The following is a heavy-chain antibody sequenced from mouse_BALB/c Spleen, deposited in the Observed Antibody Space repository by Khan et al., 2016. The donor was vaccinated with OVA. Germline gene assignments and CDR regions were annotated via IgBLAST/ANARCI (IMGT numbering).Heavy chain of an antibody. Sequence: EVQLQESGPGLVKPSQSLSLTCTVTGYSITSDYAWNWIRQFPGNKLEWMGYISYSGSTSSTPSLKSRISTTRDTSKNQFFLQLNSVTTEDTATYDCTGGRTYWGQGTLVTVST. CDR3: TGGRTY. D-gene: IGHD3-3*01. V-gene: IGHV3-2*02. CDR1: GYSITSDYA. CDR2: ISYSGST. J-gene: IGHJ3*01.